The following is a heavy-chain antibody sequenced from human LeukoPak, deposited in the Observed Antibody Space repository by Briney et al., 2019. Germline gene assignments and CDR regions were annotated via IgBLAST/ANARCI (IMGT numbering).Heavy chain of an antibody. CDR1: GGSISSYY. CDR2: IYTSGST. Sequence: SETLSLTCTVSGGSISSYYWSWIRQPAGKGLEWIGRIYTSGSTDYNPSLKSRVTMSVDTSKNQFSLKLSSVTAADTAVYYCARDLIVPVGLTGSGSYSTDYWGQGTLVTVSS. D-gene: IGHD3-10*01. CDR3: ARDLIVPVGLTGSGSYSTDY. V-gene: IGHV4-4*07. J-gene: IGHJ4*02.